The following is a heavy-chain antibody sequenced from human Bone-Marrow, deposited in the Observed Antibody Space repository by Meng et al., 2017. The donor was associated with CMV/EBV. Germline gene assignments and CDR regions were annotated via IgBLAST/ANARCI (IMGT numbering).Heavy chain of an antibody. Sequence: GESLKISCAASGFTVSDYYMSWIRQAPGKGLEWVSYISSSGSTIYYADSVKGRFTISRDNAKNSLYLQMNSLRAEDTAVYYCARHNDYSSSSAFDYWGQGTLVTVSS. J-gene: IGHJ4*02. CDR1: GFTVSDYY. V-gene: IGHV3-11*01. CDR2: ISSSGSTI. D-gene: IGHD6-6*01. CDR3: ARHNDYSSSSAFDY.